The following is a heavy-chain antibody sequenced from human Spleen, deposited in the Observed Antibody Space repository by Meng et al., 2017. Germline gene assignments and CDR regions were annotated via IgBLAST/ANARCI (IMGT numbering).Heavy chain of an antibody. CDR1: GYTFTSYA. D-gene: IGHD4-23*01. CDR2: MNPNSGNT. J-gene: IGHJ4*03. V-gene: IGHV1-8*03. Sequence: ASVKVSCKASGYTFTSYAINWVRQATGQGLEWMGWMNPNSGNTGYAQKFQGRVTITRNTSISTAYMELTTLISDDTAVYYCATTVVTATDNVFDSWGQGTRVTVSS. CDR3: ATTVVTATDNVFDS.